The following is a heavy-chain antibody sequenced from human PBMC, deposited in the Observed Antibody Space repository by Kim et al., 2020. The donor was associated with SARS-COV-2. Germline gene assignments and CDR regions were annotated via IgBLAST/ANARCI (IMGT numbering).Heavy chain of an antibody. V-gene: IGHV3-7*04. J-gene: IGHJ2*01. CDR3: ARGIGWWELHGEYFDL. Sequence: SVKGRFTISRDNAKNSLYLQMNSLRAEDTAVYYCARGIGWWELHGEYFDLWGRGTLVTVSS. D-gene: IGHD1-26*01.